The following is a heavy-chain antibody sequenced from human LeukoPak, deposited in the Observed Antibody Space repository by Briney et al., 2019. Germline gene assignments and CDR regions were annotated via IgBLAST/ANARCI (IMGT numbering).Heavy chain of an antibody. CDR1: GYTFTSYD. Sequence: GASVKVSCKASGYTFTSYDINWVRQATGQGLEWMGWMNPNSGGTNYAQKFQGRVTMTRDTSISTAYMELSRLRSDDTAVYYCARSDWGSFWYMDVWGKGTTVTISS. V-gene: IGHV1-2*02. CDR3: ARSDWGSFWYMDV. D-gene: IGHD7-27*01. J-gene: IGHJ6*03. CDR2: MNPNSGGT.